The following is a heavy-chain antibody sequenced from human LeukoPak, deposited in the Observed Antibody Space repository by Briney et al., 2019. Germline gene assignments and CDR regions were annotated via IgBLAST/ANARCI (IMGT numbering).Heavy chain of an antibody. D-gene: IGHD2-2*01. CDR3: ASRYCTSTNCYAFDI. J-gene: IGHJ3*02. CDR1: GFTFSTYG. Sequence: PGSSLRLSCAASGFTFSTYGMHWVRQAPGKGLEWVAVISYDGGNKYYADSVKGRFTISRDNFKNTLYLQMNSLRAEDTAVYYCASRYCTSTNCYAFDIWGQGTVVTVSS. CDR2: ISYDGGNK. V-gene: IGHV3-30*03.